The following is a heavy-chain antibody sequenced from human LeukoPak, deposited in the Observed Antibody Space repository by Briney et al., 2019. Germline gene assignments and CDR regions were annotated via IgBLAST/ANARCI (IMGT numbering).Heavy chain of an antibody. CDR3: ARLPTVVTRVAFDI. J-gene: IGHJ3*02. D-gene: IGHD4-23*01. V-gene: IGHV4-4*07. Sequence: SETLSLTCTVSGGSISTYYWSWIRQPAGKGLEWIGRIYISGSTNYNPPLKSRVTMSVDTSKNQFSLKLSSVTAADTAVYYCARLPTVVTRVAFDIWGQGTVVTVSS. CDR2: IYISGST. CDR1: GGSISTYY.